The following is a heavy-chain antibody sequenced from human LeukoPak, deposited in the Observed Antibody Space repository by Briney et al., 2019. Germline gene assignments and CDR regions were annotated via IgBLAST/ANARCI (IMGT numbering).Heavy chain of an antibody. D-gene: IGHD4-17*01. CDR3: AQTTTSDAFDI. CDR2: IYHSGST. J-gene: IGHJ3*02. Sequence: PSETLSLTCTVSGGSISSSSYYWGWIRQPPGKGLEWIGSIYHSGSTYYNPSLKSRVTISVDTSKNQFSLKLSSVTAADTAVYYCAQTTTSDAFDIWGQGTMVTVSS. V-gene: IGHV4-39*07. CDR1: GGSISSSSYY.